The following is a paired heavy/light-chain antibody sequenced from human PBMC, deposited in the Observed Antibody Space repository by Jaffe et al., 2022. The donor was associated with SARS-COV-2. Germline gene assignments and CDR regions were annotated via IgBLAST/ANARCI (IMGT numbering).Light chain of an antibody. V-gene: IGKV2-28*01. CDR3: LQALRSPWT. J-gene: IGKJ1*01. CDR2: LGS. Sequence: DIVMTQSPLSLPVTPGEPASISCRSSQSLLHSNGYNYLDWYLQKPGQSPQHLIYLGSSRASGVPDRFSGSGSGTDFTLKISRVEAEDVGIYYCLQALRSPWTFGQGTKVEIK. CDR1: QSLLHSNGYNY.
Heavy chain of an antibody. CDR3: ASPRSSSVSGSYVRPAY. CDR1: GFTFSDAW. Sequence: EVHLVESGGGLVKPGGSLRLSCAASGFTFSDAWMSWVRQAPGKGLEWVGHVTSKSDGGTIDYAAPVKGRFTISRDDSKNTLSLQMNSLRTEDTAMYYCASPRSSSVSGSYVRPAYWGQGALVTVSS. CDR2: VTSKSDGGTI. J-gene: IGHJ4*02. D-gene: IGHD3-16*01. V-gene: IGHV3-15*01.